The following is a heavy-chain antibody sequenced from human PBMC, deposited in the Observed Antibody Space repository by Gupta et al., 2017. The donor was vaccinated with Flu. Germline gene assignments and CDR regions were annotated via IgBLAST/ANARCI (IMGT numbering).Heavy chain of an antibody. CDR2: IRSSSSTI. D-gene: IGHD4-17*01. J-gene: IGHJ6*02. V-gene: IGHV3-48*04. CDR3: ARGSVTTGEGGYYYGMDV. Sequence: NWLRQEPGKGLEWVSNIRSSSSTIYYADSVKGRFTISRDNAKHSLYLQMNSLRAEDTAVYYCARGSVTTGEGGYYYGMDVWGQGTTVTVSS.